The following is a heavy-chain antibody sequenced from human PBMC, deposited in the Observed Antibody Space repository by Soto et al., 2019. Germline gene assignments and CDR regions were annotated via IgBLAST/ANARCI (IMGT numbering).Heavy chain of an antibody. Sequence: PSKTLSLTCTVSGGSISSSSYYWGWIRQPPGKGLEWIGSIYYSGGTYYNPSLKSRVTISVDTSKNQFSLKLSSVTAADTAVYYCARQGYYFDYWGQGTLVTVSS. CDR3: ARQGYYFDY. CDR2: IYYSGGT. V-gene: IGHV4-39*01. J-gene: IGHJ4*02. CDR1: GGSISSSSYY.